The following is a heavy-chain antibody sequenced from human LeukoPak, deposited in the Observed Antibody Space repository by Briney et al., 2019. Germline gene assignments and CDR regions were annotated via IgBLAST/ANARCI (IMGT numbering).Heavy chain of an antibody. D-gene: IGHD6-13*01. Sequence: GGSLRLSCAASGFTFSNYAMSWVRQAPGKGLEWGSSISGSGSSTYYADYVKGRLNISRENSKHTLYLQMNSLSAEDTAVYYCAKGQQLVRSGWFDPWGQGTLVTVSS. CDR3: AKGQQLVRSGWFDP. CDR1: GFTFSNYA. CDR2: ISGSGSST. J-gene: IGHJ5*02. V-gene: IGHV3-23*01.